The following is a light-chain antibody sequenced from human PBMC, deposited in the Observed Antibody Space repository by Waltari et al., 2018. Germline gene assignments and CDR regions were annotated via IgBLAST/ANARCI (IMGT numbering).Light chain of an antibody. CDR1: QSASTS. V-gene: IGKV3-15*01. CDR3: QQYNIWPWT. Sequence: ELVMTQSPATLSVSPGERPSLPCRASQSASTSLAWYQQTPGQAPRLLIYRASTRAAGIPDRFSGSGSGTEFTLTISSLQSEDSAIYYCQQYNIWPWTFGQGTKVDIK. J-gene: IGKJ1*01. CDR2: RAS.